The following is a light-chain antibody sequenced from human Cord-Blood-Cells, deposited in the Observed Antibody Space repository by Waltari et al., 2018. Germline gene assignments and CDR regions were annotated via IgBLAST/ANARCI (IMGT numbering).Light chain of an antibody. CDR2: KAS. J-gene: IGKJ1*01. CDR3: QQYNSYWT. V-gene: IGKV1-5*03. CDR1: QSISSW. Sequence: DIQMTQSPSTLSASVGDRVTITCRASQSISSWLAWYQQKPGKAPKLLIYKASSLESGFPSRFSGNGSGTEFTLTSSSLQPDDFATYYCQQYNSYWTFGQGTKVEIK.